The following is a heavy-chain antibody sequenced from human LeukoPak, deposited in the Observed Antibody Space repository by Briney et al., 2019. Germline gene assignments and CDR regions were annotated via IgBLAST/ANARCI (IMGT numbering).Heavy chain of an antibody. Sequence: PSETLSLTCAVYGGSFSGYYWSWIRQPPGKGLEWIGEINHSGSTNYNPSFKSRVTISVDTSKNQFSLKLSSVTAADTAVYYCARIHHYYGSGSYYKLNDYWGQGTLVTVSS. V-gene: IGHV4-34*01. CDR2: INHSGST. CDR1: GGSFSGYY. J-gene: IGHJ4*02. CDR3: ARIHHYYGSGSYYKLNDY. D-gene: IGHD3-10*01.